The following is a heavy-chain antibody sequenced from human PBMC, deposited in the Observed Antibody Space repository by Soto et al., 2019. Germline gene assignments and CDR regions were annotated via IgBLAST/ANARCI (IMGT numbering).Heavy chain of an antibody. J-gene: IGHJ6*02. CDR1: GYTFSSYG. D-gene: IGHD6-13*01. CDR3: ARRGYSSSWYYYYYYGMDV. Sequence: ASVKVSCKASGYTFSSYGINWVRQAPGQGLEWLGWVSPYDGYTNYAQKLQGRVTMTTDTSTSTAYMELRSLRSEDTAVYYCARRGYSSSWYYYYYYGMDVWGQGTTVTVSS. CDR2: VSPYDGYT. V-gene: IGHV1-18*01.